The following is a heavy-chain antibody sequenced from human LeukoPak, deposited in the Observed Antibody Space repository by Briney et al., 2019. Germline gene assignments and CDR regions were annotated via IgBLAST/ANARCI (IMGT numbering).Heavy chain of an antibody. CDR3: ARGGGVDILTGFQY. CDR1: GGTFTNYA. V-gene: IGHV1-69*04. Sequence: ASVKVSCKASGGTFTNYAINWGRQAPGQGLEWMGRIIPILDVTNYAQKFQGRVTITADQSTSTAYMELSSLRSEDTAVYYCARGGGVDILTGFQYWGQGTLVTVSS. J-gene: IGHJ4*02. CDR2: IIPILDVT. D-gene: IGHD3-9*01.